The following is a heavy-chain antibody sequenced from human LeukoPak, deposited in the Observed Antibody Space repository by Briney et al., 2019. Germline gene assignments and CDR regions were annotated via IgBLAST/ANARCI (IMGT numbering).Heavy chain of an antibody. CDR3: QRGEKDSSGSPDDY. CDR2: LIPTLGTA. D-gene: IGHD3-22*01. CDR1: GGTFSSYA. J-gene: IGHJ4*02. Sequence: ASVKVSCKACGGTFSSYAISGVRQAPGKGLEWLGRLIPTLGTANYAQKFQGRVTITADKSTSTDYMELSSLRSEDTAVYYCQRGEKDSSGSPDDYWGQGTLVTVSS. V-gene: IGHV1-69*04.